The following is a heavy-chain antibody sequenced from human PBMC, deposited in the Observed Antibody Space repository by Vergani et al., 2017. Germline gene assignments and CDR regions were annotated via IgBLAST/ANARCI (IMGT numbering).Heavy chain of an antibody. CDR2: IRYDGSNK. CDR3: AKEHFAYCGGDCYWWYFDY. Sequence: QVQLVESGGGVVQPGGSLRLSCAASGFTFSSYGMHWVRQAPGKGLEWVAFIRYDGSNKYYADSVKGRFTISRDNSKNTLYLQMNSLRAEDTAVYYCAKEHFAYCGGDCYWWYFDYWGQGTLVTVSS. D-gene: IGHD2-21*02. V-gene: IGHV3-30*02. J-gene: IGHJ4*02. CDR1: GFTFSSYG.